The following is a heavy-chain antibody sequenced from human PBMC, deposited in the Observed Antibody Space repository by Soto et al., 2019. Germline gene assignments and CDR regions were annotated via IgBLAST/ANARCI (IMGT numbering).Heavy chain of an antibody. V-gene: IGHV3-53*01. J-gene: IGHJ4*02. D-gene: IGHD4-4*01. CDR3: ARGSYRAFDY. CDR1: EFSVSSNY. CDR2: IYSGGAT. Sequence: PGGSLSLSCAVSEFSVSSNYLNWVRQAPGKGLEWVSGIYSGGATYYADSVKGRFTVSRDNSKNTLYLQMNSLRVEDTAVYYCARGSYRAFDYWGRGTLVTVSS.